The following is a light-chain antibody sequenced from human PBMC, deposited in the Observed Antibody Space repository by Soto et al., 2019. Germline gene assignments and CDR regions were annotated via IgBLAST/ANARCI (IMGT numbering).Light chain of an antibody. CDR1: SGHSSNA. CDR2: INSDGSH. Sequence: QSVLTQSPSASVSLGASVKLTCTLSSGHSSNAIVWHQQQPEKGPRYLMKINSDGSHSQGDGIPDRFSGSSSGAERYLTISSLQSEDEADYYCQTWGTGFWVFGGGTKVTVL. J-gene: IGLJ3*02. CDR3: QTWGTGFWV. V-gene: IGLV4-69*01.